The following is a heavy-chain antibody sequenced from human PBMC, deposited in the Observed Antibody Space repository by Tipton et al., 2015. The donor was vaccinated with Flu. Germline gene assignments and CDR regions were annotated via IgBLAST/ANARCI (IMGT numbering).Heavy chain of an antibody. CDR2: ISWNSGSI. Sequence: SLRLSCAASGFTFDDYAMHWVRQAPGKGLEWVSGISWNSGSIGYADSVKGRFTISRDNAKNSLYLQMNSLRAEDTALYYCAKDIRAYGGSHMDVWGKGTTVTVSS. D-gene: IGHD3-16*01. V-gene: IGHV3-9*01. J-gene: IGHJ6*03. CDR3: AKDIRAYGGSHMDV. CDR1: GFTFDDYA.